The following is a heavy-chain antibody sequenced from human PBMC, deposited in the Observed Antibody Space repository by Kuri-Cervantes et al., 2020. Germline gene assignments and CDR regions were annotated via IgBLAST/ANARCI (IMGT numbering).Heavy chain of an antibody. V-gene: IGHV1-18*01. Sequence: ASVKVSCKASGYTFTNYGISWVRQAPGQGLEWMGWISAYNGNTNYVQKLQGRVTMTTDTSTSTAYMELRSLRSDDTAVYYCARQMSTYSSGYAYFDYWGQGTLVTVSS. CDR2: ISAYNGNT. J-gene: IGHJ4*02. CDR1: GYTFTNYG. CDR3: ARQMSTYSSGYAYFDY. D-gene: IGHD6-19*01.